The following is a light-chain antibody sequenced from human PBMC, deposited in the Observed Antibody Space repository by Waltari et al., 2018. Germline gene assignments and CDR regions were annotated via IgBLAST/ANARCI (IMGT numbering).Light chain of an antibody. J-gene: IGLJ1*01. CDR3: SSYTSTRVFYV. CDR2: DVI. Sequence: QSALTQPAAVSGSPGQSIPISCTGSNSHVGSFNLFSCYQQHPGNDPKPIIYDVIHRPAGVSYRFSGSKSANTASLTISGLQAEDEADYYCSSYTSTRVFYVFGTGTTVIVL. V-gene: IGLV2-14*02. CDR1: NSHVGSFNL.